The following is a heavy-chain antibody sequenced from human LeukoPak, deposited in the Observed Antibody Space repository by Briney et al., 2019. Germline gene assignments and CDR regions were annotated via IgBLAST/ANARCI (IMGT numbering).Heavy chain of an antibody. J-gene: IGHJ4*02. V-gene: IGHV3-23*01. Sequence: GGSLRLSCAASGFTFSNYGMNWVRQAPGKGLEWVSGITGNGGTTYYADSVKGRFTISRDNSKNTLYLQMNSLRAEDTAVYYCAKGDRYDSSGYYSYYFDYWGQGTLVTVSS. CDR2: ITGNGGTT. CDR3: AKGDRYDSSGYYSYYFDY. CDR1: GFTFSNYG. D-gene: IGHD3-22*01.